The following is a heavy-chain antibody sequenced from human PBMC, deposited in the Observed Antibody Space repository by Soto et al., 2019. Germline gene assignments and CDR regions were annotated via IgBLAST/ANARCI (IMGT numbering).Heavy chain of an antibody. CDR3: ARSIRGPRRFNGMDV. CDR1: GFSLTSPGMC. J-gene: IGHJ6*02. Sequence: SGPTLVNPTETLTLTCTFSGFSLTSPGMCVSWIRQSPGKALEWLALIERDDDDKYYSTSLKTRLTISKDTRKNQVVLTMANMEPADTAAYYCARSIRGPRRFNGMDVWGQGTTVTVSS. D-gene: IGHD1-20*01. V-gene: IGHV2-70*13. CDR2: IERDDDDK.